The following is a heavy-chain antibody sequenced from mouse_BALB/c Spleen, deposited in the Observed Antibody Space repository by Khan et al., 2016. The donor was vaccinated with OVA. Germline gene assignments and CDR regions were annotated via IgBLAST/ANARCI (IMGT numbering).Heavy chain of an antibody. V-gene: IGHV1S137*01. Sequence: QVRLQQSGPELVRPGVSVKISCKGSGYTFTDYAMHWVKQSHAKSLEWIGLISTYSGNTNYKQKFKGKATMTVDKSSSTAYMELARLTSEDSAICYCTRPAYDGYYDYWGQGTTLTVSS. CDR1: GYTFTDYA. CDR2: ISTYSGNT. J-gene: IGHJ2*01. CDR3: TRPAYDGYYDY. D-gene: IGHD2-3*01.